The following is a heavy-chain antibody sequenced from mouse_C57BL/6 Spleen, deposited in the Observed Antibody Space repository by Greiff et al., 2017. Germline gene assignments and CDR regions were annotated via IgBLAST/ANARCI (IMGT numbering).Heavy chain of an antibody. J-gene: IGHJ4*01. CDR3: AKLLQGYAMDY. V-gene: IGHV3-6*01. CDR2: ISYDGSN. CDR1: GYSITSGYY. Sequence: VQLKESGPGLVKPSQSLSLTCSVTGYSITSGYYWNWIRQFPGNKLEWMGYISYDGSNNYNPSLKNRISITRDTSKNQFFLKLNSVTTEDTATYYCAKLLQGYAMDYWGQGTSVTVST. D-gene: IGHD1-1*01.